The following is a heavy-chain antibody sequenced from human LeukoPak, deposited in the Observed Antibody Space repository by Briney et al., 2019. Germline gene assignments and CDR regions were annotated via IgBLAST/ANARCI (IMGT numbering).Heavy chain of an antibody. Sequence: GGSLRLSCAASGFTFNNYAMNWVRQAPGKGLEWVSHISPSGDSTYYSDSVKGRFTISRDSSKNTLSLQMNSLRAEDTAVYYCAKIPKGGYFDSWGQGTLVTVSS. V-gene: IGHV3-23*01. D-gene: IGHD2-2*01. CDR2: ISPSGDST. CDR1: GFTFNNYA. CDR3: AKIPKGGYFDS. J-gene: IGHJ4*02.